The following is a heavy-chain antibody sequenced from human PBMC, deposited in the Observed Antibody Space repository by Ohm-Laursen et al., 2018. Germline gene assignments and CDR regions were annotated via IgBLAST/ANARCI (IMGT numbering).Heavy chain of an antibody. J-gene: IGHJ4*02. V-gene: IGHV3-33*01. Sequence: SSLRLSCSASGFTFSSYGMHWVRQAPGKGLEWVAVIWYDGSNKYYGDSVKGRFTISRDNSKNTLYLQMNSLRAEETAVYYCVRGSSGYYPYYFDFWGQGTLVTVSS. CDR1: GFTFSSYG. CDR3: VRGSSGYYPYYFDF. CDR2: IWYDGSNK. D-gene: IGHD3-22*01.